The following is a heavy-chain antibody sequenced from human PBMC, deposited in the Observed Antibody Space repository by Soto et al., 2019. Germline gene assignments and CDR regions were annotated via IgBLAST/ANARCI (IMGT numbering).Heavy chain of an antibody. J-gene: IGHJ6*02. CDR2: INPNSGGT. CDR3: ARAAGLPYYYYGMDV. V-gene: IGHV1-2*04. CDR1: GYTFTGYY. Sequence: ASVKVSCKASGYTFTGYYMHWVRQAPGQGLEWMGWINPNSGGTNYAQKFQGWVTMTRDTSISTAYMELSRLRSDDTAVYYCARAAGLPYYYYGMDVWGQGTTVTVSS.